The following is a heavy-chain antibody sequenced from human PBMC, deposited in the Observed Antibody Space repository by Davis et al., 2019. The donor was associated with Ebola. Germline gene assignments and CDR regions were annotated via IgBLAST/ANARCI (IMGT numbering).Heavy chain of an antibody. CDR2: IYYSGST. V-gene: IGHV4-59*12. D-gene: IGHD6-13*01. J-gene: IGHJ4*02. CDR3: AKDRTSSSWYESGY. CDR1: GGSISSYY. Sequence: SETLSLTCTVSGGSISSYYWSWIRQPPGKGLEWIGYIYYSGSTNYNPSLKSRVTISVDTSKNQFSLKLSSVTAADTAVYYCAKDRTSSSWYESGYWGQGTLVTVSS.